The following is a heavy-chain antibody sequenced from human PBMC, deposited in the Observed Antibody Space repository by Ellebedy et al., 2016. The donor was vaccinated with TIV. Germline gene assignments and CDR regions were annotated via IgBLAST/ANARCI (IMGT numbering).Heavy chain of an antibody. V-gene: IGHV4-4*02. CDR2: IYHSGST. J-gene: IGHJ4*02. Sequence: SETLSLXXAVSGGSISSSNWWSWVRQPPGKGLEWIGEIYHSGSTNYNPSLKSRVTISVDKSKNQFSLKLSSVTAADTAVYYCARANYGSGIDYWGQGTLVTVSS. CDR1: GGSISSSNW. CDR3: ARANYGSGIDY. D-gene: IGHD3-10*01.